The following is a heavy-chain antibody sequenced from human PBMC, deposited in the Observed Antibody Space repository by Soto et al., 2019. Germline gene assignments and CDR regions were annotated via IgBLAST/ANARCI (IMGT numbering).Heavy chain of an antibody. CDR1: GFTFSSYA. Sequence: QVQLVESGGGVVQPGRSLRLSCAASGFTFSSYAMHWVRQAPGKGLEWVAVISYDGSNKYYADSVKGRFTISRDNSKNTLYLQMNSLRDEDTAVYYCARDLGAAAGRYYYYGMDVWGQGTTVTVSS. V-gene: IGHV3-30-3*01. D-gene: IGHD6-13*01. J-gene: IGHJ6*02. CDR2: ISYDGSNK. CDR3: ARDLGAAAGRYYYYGMDV.